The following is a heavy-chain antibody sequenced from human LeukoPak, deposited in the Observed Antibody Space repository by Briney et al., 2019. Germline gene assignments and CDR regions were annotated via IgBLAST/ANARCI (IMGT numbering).Heavy chain of an antibody. D-gene: IGHD5-18*01. Sequence: GGSLRLSCAASGFTFSSYAMSSVRQAPGKGLERVSAISGSGGSTYYADSVKGRFTISRDNTKNTLYLQMNSLRAEDTAVYYCAKTAGGYSYAYFDYWGQGTLVTVSS. V-gene: IGHV3-23*01. CDR2: ISGSGGST. CDR1: GFTFSSYA. CDR3: AKTAGGYSYAYFDY. J-gene: IGHJ4*02.